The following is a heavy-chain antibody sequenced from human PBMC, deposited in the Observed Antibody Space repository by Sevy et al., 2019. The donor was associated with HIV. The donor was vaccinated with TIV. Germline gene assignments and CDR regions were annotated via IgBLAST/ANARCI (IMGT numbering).Heavy chain of an antibody. Sequence: SETLSLTCTVSGGSISSSSYYWGWIRQPPGKGLEWIGSIYYSGSTYYNSSLKSRVTISVDTSKNQFSLKLSSVTAADTAVYYCARLDFWSGYPYFDYWGQGTLVTVSS. D-gene: IGHD3-3*01. V-gene: IGHV4-39*01. CDR3: ARLDFWSGYPYFDY. CDR2: IYYSGST. J-gene: IGHJ4*02. CDR1: GGSISSSSYY.